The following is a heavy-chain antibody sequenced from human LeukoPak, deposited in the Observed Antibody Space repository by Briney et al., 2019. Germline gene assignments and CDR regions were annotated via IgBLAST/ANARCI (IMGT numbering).Heavy chain of an antibody. CDR3: AKGNGHIVVVTAIS. J-gene: IGHJ4*02. CDR1: GFTFSSYA. D-gene: IGHD2-21*02. CDR2: ISSSGGST. V-gene: IGHV3-23*01. Sequence: PGGSLRLSCAASGFTFSSYAMTWVRRAPGKGLEWVSAISSSGGSTYYADSVKGRFTISRDNSKNTLYLQMNSLRAEDTAVYYCAKGNGHIVVVTAISWGQGTLVTVSS.